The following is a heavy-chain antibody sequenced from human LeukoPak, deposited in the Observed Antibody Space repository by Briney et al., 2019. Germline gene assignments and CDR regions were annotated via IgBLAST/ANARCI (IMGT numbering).Heavy chain of an antibody. D-gene: IGHD3-22*01. Sequence: PSETLSLTCAVYGGSFSGYYWSWIRQPPGKGLEWIGEINHSGSTNYNPSLESRVTISVDTSKNQFSLKLTSVTAADTAVYYCALRASGYYLTIDYWGQGTLVTVSS. V-gene: IGHV4-34*01. CDR3: ALRASGYYLTIDY. J-gene: IGHJ4*02. CDR2: INHSGST. CDR1: GGSFSGYY.